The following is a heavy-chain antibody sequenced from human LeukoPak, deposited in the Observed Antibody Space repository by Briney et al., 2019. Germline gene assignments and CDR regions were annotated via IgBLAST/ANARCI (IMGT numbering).Heavy chain of an antibody. Sequence: ASVKVSCKASGGTFSSYATSWVRQAPGQGLEWMGGIIPIFGTANYAQKFQGRVTITADESTSTAYMELSSLRSEDTAVYYCAGLGEHAGYYYGMDVWGQGTTVTVSS. J-gene: IGHJ6*02. CDR2: IIPIFGTA. V-gene: IGHV1-69*13. CDR3: AGLGEHAGYYYGMDV. CDR1: GGTFSSYA. D-gene: IGHD2-21*01.